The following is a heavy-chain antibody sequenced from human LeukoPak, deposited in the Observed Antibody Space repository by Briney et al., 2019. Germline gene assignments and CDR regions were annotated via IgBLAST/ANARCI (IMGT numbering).Heavy chain of an antibody. CDR1: GGSFSGYY. Sequence: SETLSLTCAVYGGSFSGYYWSWIRQPPGKGLEWIGEINHSGSTNYNPSLKSRVTISVDTSKNQFSLKLSSVTAVDTAVYYCTRKATTGPTKAAFDVWGQGTMVTVSS. J-gene: IGHJ3*01. D-gene: IGHD4-17*01. V-gene: IGHV4-34*01. CDR2: INHSGST. CDR3: TRKATTGPTKAAFDV.